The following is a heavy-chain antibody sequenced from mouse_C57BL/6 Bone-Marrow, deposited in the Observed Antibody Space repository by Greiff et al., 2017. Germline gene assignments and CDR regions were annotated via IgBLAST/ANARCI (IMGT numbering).Heavy chain of an antibody. CDR3: AREDWDGDAMDY. D-gene: IGHD4-1*01. V-gene: IGHV5-4*01. Sequence: EVHVVESGGGLVKPGASLKLSCAASGFTFSSYAMSWVRQTPEKRLEWVATISAGGSYTYYPDNVKGRITISRDNAKNNLYLQMSHLKSEDTAMYYCAREDWDGDAMDYWGQGTSVTVSS. J-gene: IGHJ4*01. CDR2: ISAGGSYT. CDR1: GFTFSSYA.